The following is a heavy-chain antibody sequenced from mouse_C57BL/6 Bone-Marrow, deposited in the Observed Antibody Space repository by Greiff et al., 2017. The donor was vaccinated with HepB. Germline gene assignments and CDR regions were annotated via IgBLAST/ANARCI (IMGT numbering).Heavy chain of an antibody. V-gene: IGHV1-15*01. J-gene: IGHJ2*01. CDR3: TRDYYGSRGY. D-gene: IGHD1-1*01. CDR1: GYTFTDYE. CDR2: IDPETGGT. Sequence: QVQLQQSGAELVRPGASVTLSCKASGYTFTDYEMPWVKQTPVHGLEWIGAIDPETGGTAYNQKFKGKAILTADKSSSTAYMELRSLTSEDSAVYYCTRDYYGSRGYWGQGTTLTVSS.